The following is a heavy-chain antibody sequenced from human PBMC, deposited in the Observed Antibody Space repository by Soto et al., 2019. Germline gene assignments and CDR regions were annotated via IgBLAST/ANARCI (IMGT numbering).Heavy chain of an antibody. J-gene: IGHJ4*01. Sequence: GGSLTLSCAASGFTFSSSGMHWVRQAPGKGLEWVAVISYDGSSKYYVDSVKGRFTISRDNSKNTLYLQMNSLRAEDTAVYYCAKDRGPDWPDFDYWGHGTLVTVSS. D-gene: IGHD3-9*01. CDR2: ISYDGSSK. V-gene: IGHV3-30*18. CDR1: GFTFSSSG. CDR3: AKDRGPDWPDFDY.